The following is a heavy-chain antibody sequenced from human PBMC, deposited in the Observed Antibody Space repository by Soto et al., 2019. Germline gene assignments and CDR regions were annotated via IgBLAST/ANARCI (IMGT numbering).Heavy chain of an antibody. CDR3: ARSVDGGPYSSSWYSPPSYYYGMDV. J-gene: IGHJ6*02. CDR2: IWYDGSNK. CDR1: GFTFSSYG. V-gene: IGHV3-33*01. Sequence: PGGSLRLSCAASGFTFSSYGMHWVRQAPGKGLEWVAVIWYDGSNKYYADSVKGRFTISRDNAKNSLYLQMNSLRAEDTAVYYCARSVDGGPYSSSWYSPPSYYYGMDVWGQGTTVTVSS. D-gene: IGHD6-13*01.